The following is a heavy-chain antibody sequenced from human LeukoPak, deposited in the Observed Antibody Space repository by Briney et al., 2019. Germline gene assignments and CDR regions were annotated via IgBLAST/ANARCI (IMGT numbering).Heavy chain of an antibody. D-gene: IGHD3-22*01. Sequence: SETLSLTCTVSGGSISSYYWSWIRQPPGKGLEWIGYIYYSGSTNYNPSLKSRVTISVDTSKNQFSLKLSSVTAADTAVYYCARESVVLFYDSSGYRPMYNWFDPWGQGTLVTVSS. CDR2: IYYSGST. V-gene: IGHV4-59*01. CDR3: ARESVVLFYDSSGYRPMYNWFDP. CDR1: GGSISSYY. J-gene: IGHJ5*02.